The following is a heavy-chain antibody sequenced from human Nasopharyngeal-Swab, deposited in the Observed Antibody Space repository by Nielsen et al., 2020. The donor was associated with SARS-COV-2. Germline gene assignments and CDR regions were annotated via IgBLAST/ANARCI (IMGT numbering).Heavy chain of an antibody. D-gene: IGHD4-23*01. Sequence: GESLKISCAASEFVFSSYAMHWVRQTPGKGLEWVALVSYDGSSKFYADSVKGRFTISRDNSKNTLYLQMNSLRAEDTAVYYCARVDYGGNSFGMDVWGQGTTVTVSS. CDR1: EFVFSSYA. CDR2: VSYDGSSK. J-gene: IGHJ6*02. V-gene: IGHV3-30*04. CDR3: ARVDYGGNSFGMDV.